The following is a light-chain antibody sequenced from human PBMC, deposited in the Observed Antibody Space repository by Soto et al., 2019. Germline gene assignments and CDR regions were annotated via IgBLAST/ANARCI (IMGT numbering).Light chain of an antibody. CDR1: QSVRGTF. CDR3: QHLGGAPLT. J-gene: IGKJ1*01. CDR2: GAS. V-gene: IGKV3-20*01. Sequence: EVVLTQSPDTLSLSPGDRATLSCRASQSVRGTFLAWYQQKAGQAPRLLIYGASSRATGIPDRFSGSGSGTEFTLLLSRLEPEDFGGYYCQHLGGAPLTFGPGTKVEIK.